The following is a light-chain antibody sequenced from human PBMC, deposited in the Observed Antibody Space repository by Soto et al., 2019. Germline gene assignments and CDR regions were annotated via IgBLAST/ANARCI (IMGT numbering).Light chain of an antibody. V-gene: IGKV1-39*01. CDR2: SAS. J-gene: IGKJ2*01. CDR1: QSMSDS. CDR3: QQSYSNSYT. Sequence: DIQLTQSPSSLSASVGDRVTITCRASQSMSDSLNWYQQKSGKAPKLLIYSASSLESGVPSRFSGSGSGTDFTLTISSLQPEDFVTYFCQQSYSNSYTFGQGTTLEIK.